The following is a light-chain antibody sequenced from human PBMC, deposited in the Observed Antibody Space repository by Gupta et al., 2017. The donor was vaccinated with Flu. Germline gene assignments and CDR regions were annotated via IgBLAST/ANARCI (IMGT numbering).Light chain of an antibody. CDR3: EQANSFPRLT. V-gene: IGKV1D-12*01. CDR1: QGISSW. J-gene: IGKJ4*01. Sequence: IQITQSPSSVSASVGDRVTITCRASQGISSWLAWYKQKPGKAPKVPIYAASSLQSGVPSRFRGSGSGTAFTLTLSSRQPEDFATYDCEQANSFPRLTFGGGTKVEIK. CDR2: AAS.